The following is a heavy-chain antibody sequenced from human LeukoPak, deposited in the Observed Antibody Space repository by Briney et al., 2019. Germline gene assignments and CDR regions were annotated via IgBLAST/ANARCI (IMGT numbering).Heavy chain of an antibody. Sequence: SETLSLTCAVYGGSFSGYYWSWIRQPPGKGLEWIGEINHSGSTNYNPSLKSRVTISVDTSKNQFSLKLSSVTAADTAVYYCARGSLRGSYYRYWFDPWGQEPWSPSPQ. J-gene: IGHJ5*02. CDR2: INHSGST. CDR1: GGSFSGYY. CDR3: ARGSLRGSYYRYWFDP. V-gene: IGHV4-34*01. D-gene: IGHD1-26*01.